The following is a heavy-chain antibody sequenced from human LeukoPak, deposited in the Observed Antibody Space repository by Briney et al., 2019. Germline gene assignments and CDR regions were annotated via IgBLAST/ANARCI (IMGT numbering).Heavy chain of an antibody. J-gene: IGHJ4*02. CDR3: ARGLIVRYSYGPGGY. CDR2: ISYDGSNK. V-gene: IGHV3-30-3*01. Sequence: GGSLRLSCAASGFTFSSYAMHWVRQAPGKGLEWVAVISYDGSNKYYADSVKGRFTISRDNSKNTLYLQMNSLRAEDTAVYYCARGLIVRYSYGPGGYWGQGTLVTVSS. CDR1: GFTFSSYA. D-gene: IGHD5-18*01.